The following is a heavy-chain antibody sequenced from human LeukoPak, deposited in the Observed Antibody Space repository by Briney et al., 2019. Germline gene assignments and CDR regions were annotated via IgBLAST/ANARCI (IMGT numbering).Heavy chain of an antibody. D-gene: IGHD5-12*01. J-gene: IGHJ6*03. Sequence: ASVKVSCKASGYTFTSYDINWVRQATGQGLEWMGWMNPNSGNTGYAQKFQGRVTMTRNTSISTAYMELSSLRSEDTAVYYCARGDIEGYERSYYYYMDVWGKGTTVTISS. CDR3: ARGDIEGYERSYYYYMDV. V-gene: IGHV1-8*01. CDR2: MNPNSGNT. CDR1: GYTFTSYD.